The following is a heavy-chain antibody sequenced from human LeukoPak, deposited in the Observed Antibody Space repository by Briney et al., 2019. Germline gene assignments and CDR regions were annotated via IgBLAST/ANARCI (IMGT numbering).Heavy chain of an antibody. CDR2: ISSSSSSSTSI. Sequence: PGGSLRLSCPASGFTFISYSMNWVRQAPGKGLAWVSYISSSSSSSTSIYYADSVKGRFTISRDNAKNSLYLQMNSLRAEDTAVYYCARSTTYGSPPFDYWGQGTLVTVSS. CDR3: ARSTTYGSPPFDY. J-gene: IGHJ4*02. CDR1: GFTFISYS. D-gene: IGHD6-13*01. V-gene: IGHV3-48*04.